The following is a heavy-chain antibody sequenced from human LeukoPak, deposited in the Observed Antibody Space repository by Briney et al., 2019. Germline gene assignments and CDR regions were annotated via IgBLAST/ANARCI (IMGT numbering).Heavy chain of an antibody. Sequence: PGGSLRLSCAASGFSFSAYGIHWVRQAPGKGLEWVAVMWYDGSKDYYADSVRGRFTISRDTSKNTLYLQMNSLRAEDTAVYYCASHRYCSSTSCYIGGQGTLVTVSS. J-gene: IGHJ4*02. CDR3: ASHRYCSSTSCYI. CDR1: GFSFSAYG. V-gene: IGHV3-33*01. CDR2: MWYDGSKD. D-gene: IGHD2-2*02.